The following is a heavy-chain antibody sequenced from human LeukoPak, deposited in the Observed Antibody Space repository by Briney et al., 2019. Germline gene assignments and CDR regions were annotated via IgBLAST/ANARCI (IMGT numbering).Heavy chain of an antibody. J-gene: IGHJ4*02. CDR3: ARERGEYSSDWDY. CDR2: IYYSGST. Sequence: TSETLSLTCTVSGGSISSYYWSWIRQPPGKGLEWIGYIYYSGSTNHNPSLKSRVTISVDTSKNQFSLKLSSVTAADTAVYYCARERGEYSSDWDYWGQGTLVTVSS. V-gene: IGHV4-59*01. CDR1: GGSISSYY. D-gene: IGHD6-6*01.